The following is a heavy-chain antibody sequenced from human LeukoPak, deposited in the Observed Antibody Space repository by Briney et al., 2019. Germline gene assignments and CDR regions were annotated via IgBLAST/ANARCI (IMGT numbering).Heavy chain of an antibody. CDR2: IRNDGSNK. Sequence: PGGSLRLSCAASGFTFSTYGMHWVRQAPGKGLEWVAFIRNDGSNKYYADSVKGRFTISRDNSKNTLYLQMNRMRPDDTTVYYCARDSGSGSYSEFWGLGTPVTVSS. D-gene: IGHD3-10*01. CDR1: GFTFSTYG. V-gene: IGHV3-30*02. CDR3: ARDSGSGSYSEF. J-gene: IGHJ4*02.